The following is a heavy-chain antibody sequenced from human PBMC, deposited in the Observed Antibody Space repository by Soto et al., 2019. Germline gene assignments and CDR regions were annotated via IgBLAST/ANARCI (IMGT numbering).Heavy chain of an antibody. CDR1: GGTFSSYA. CDR3: ARGGYCTNGVCSILDY. Sequence: QVQLVQSGAEVKKPGSSVKVSCKASGGTFSSYAISWVRQAPGQGLEWMGGIITIFGTANYAQKFQGRVTITADEYTSTAYMELSSMRSEDTAVYDCARGGYCTNGVCSILDYWGQGTLVTVSS. D-gene: IGHD2-8*01. V-gene: IGHV1-69*01. CDR2: IITIFGTA. J-gene: IGHJ4*02.